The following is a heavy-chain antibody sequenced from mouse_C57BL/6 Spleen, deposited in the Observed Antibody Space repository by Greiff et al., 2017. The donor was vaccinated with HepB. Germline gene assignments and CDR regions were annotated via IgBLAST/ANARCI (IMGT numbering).Heavy chain of an antibody. Sequence: VQLQQSGAELVRPGTSVKVSCKASGYAFTNYLIEWEKQRPGQGLEWIGVINPGSGGTNYNEKFKGKATLTADKSSSTAYMQLSSLTSEDSAVYFCARSDGYSSWFAYWGQGTLVTVSA. CDR2: INPGSGGT. CDR3: ARSDGYSSWFAY. CDR1: GYAFTNYL. D-gene: IGHD2-3*01. J-gene: IGHJ3*01. V-gene: IGHV1-54*01.